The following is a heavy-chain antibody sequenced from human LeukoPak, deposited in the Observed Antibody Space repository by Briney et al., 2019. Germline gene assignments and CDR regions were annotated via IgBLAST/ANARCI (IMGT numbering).Heavy chain of an antibody. V-gene: IGHV3-21*01. J-gene: IGHJ4*02. CDR3: ARGIIGTYSDDH. CDR2: IGSSGGYI. CDR1: GFTFSSYN. Sequence: GSLRLSCAASGFTFSSYNMNWVRQAPGKGLEWVSFIGSSGGYIYYADSVKGRFTISRDNAKNSLSLQMNSLRAEDTAVYYCARGIIGTYSDDHWGQGTLVTVSS. D-gene: IGHD1-26*01.